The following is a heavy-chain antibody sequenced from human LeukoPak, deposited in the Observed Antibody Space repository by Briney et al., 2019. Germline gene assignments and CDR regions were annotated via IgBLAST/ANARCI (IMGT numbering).Heavy chain of an antibody. Sequence: SETLSLTCTVSGGSISSYYWSWIRQPPGKGLEWIGYIYYSGSTNYNPSLKSRVTISVDTSKNQFSLKLSSVTAADTAVYYCARVDGSCSGGSCPSGNWFDPWGQGTLVTVSS. CDR1: GGSISSYY. D-gene: IGHD2-15*01. J-gene: IGHJ5*02. CDR3: ARVDGSCSGGSCPSGNWFDP. CDR2: IYYSGST. V-gene: IGHV4-59*01.